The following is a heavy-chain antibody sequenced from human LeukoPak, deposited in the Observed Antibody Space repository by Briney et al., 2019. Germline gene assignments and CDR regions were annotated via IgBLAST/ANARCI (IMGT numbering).Heavy chain of an antibody. D-gene: IGHD4-17*01. V-gene: IGHV3-23*01. Sequence: PGGSLRLSCAASGFTFSSYGMSWVRQAPGKGLEWVSAISGSGGSTYYADSVKGRFTISRDNSRNTLYLQMNSLRADDTAVYYCAKDISDYGDHYVHDYWGQGTLVIVSS. CDR2: ISGSGGST. J-gene: IGHJ4*02. CDR1: GFTFSSYG. CDR3: AKDISDYGDHYVHDY.